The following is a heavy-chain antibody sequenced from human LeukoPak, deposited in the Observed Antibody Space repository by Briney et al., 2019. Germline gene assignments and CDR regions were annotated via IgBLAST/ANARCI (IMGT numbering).Heavy chain of an antibody. J-gene: IGHJ4*02. V-gene: IGHV4-59*01. CDR2: IYYSGST. Sequence: ASETLSLTCTVSGGSISSYYWSWIRQPPGKGLEWIGYIYYSGSTNYNPSLRSRVSISIDTSKNQFSLKLSSVTAADTAVYYCARRMPSGTVDNWGQGTLVTVSS. D-gene: IGHD2-15*01. CDR1: GGSISSYY. CDR3: ARRMPSGTVDN.